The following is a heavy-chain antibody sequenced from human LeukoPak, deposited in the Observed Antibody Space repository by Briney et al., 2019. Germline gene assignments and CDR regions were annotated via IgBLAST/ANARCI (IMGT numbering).Heavy chain of an antibody. J-gene: IGHJ3*02. V-gene: IGHV3-23*01. CDR3: AKGMGREDIVVVPAAQPDAFDI. D-gene: IGHD2-2*01. CDR2: ISGSGGST. Sequence: PGGSLRLSCAVSGFTFSRYWMTWVRQAPGKGLEWVSGISGSGGSTYYADSVKGRFTISRDNSKNTLYLQMNSLRAEDTAVYYCAKGMGREDIVVVPAAQPDAFDIWGQGTMVTVSS. CDR1: GFTFSRYW.